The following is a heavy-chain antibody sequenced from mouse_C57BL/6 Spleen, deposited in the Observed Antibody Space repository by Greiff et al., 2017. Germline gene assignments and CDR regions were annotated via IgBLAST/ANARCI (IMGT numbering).Heavy chain of an antibody. Sequence: EVQLQESGGDLVKPGGSLKLSCAASGFTFSSYGMSWVRQTPDKRLEWVATISSGGSYTYYPDSVKGRFTISRDNAKNTLYLQMSSLKSEDTAMYYCARHDDYDVYAMDYWGQGTSVTVSS. D-gene: IGHD2-4*01. CDR2: ISSGGSYT. V-gene: IGHV5-6*01. CDR1: GFTFSSYG. J-gene: IGHJ4*01. CDR3: ARHDDYDVYAMDY.